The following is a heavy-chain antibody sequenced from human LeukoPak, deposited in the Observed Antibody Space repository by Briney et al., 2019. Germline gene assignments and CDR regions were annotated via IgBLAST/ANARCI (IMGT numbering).Heavy chain of an antibody. CDR2: ISTSSSYI. Sequence: GGSLRLSCAASGFTFSSYSMNWVRQAPGKGLEWVSFISTSSSYIHNADSVKGRFTISRDNAENSLYLQMNSLRAEDTAVYYCARDYYYDSSELQSYYYYYYMDVWARESWSPSP. CDR3: ARDYYYDSSELQSYYYYYYMDV. J-gene: IGHJ6*03. D-gene: IGHD3-22*01. V-gene: IGHV3-21*01. CDR1: GFTFSSYS.